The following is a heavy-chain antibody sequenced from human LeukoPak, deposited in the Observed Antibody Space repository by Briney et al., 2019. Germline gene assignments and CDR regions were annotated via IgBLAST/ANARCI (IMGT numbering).Heavy chain of an antibody. CDR2: IYYSGST. V-gene: IGHV4-39*07. CDR1: GGSISSGTYY. CDR3: ARVQSRLSWFDP. J-gene: IGHJ5*02. Sequence: SETLSLTCTVSGGSISSGTYYWGWIRQPPGKGLEWIGSIYYSGSTYYNPSLRSRVTISVDTSKNQFSLRLGSVTAADTAVYYCARVQSRLSWFDPWGQGTLVTVSS.